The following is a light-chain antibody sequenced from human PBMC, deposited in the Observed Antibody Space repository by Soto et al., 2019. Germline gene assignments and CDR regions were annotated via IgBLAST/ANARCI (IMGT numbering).Light chain of an antibody. CDR1: QSVLYSSNNKNY. CDR3: QQYESTPPT. CDR2: WAS. J-gene: IGKJ2*01. Sequence: DIVMTQSPDSLAVSLGERATINCKSSQSVLYSSNNKNYLAWYQQRPGQPPKLLIYWASTRESGVPDRFSGSGSGTDFNLTITSLQAEDVAVYSCQQYESTPPTFGQGTKLEIK. V-gene: IGKV4-1*01.